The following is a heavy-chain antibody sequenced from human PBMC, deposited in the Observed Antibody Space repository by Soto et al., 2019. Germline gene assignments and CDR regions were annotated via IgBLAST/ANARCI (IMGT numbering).Heavy chain of an antibody. CDR1: GGAFSGYY. D-gene: IGHD3-10*01. Sequence: SVTLSLTWAGYGGAFSGYYWSSIPPPPGKGLEWIGEINHSGSTNYNPSLKSRVTISVDTSKNQFSLKLSSVTAADTAVYYCARGSSVYYGAGSDLGYCGQGTVVTVSS. V-gene: IGHV4-34*01. J-gene: IGHJ4*02. CDR3: ARGSSVYYGAGSDLGY. CDR2: INHSGST.